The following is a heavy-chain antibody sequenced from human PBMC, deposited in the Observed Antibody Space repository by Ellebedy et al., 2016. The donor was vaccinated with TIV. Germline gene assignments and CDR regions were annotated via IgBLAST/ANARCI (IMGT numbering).Heavy chain of an antibody. CDR1: GGSISSSSYY. D-gene: IGHD6-13*01. CDR2: IYYSGNT. J-gene: IGHJ5*02. Sequence: MPSETLSLTCTVSGGSISSSSYYWGWIRQPPGKGLEWIGSIYYSGNTYYNPSLKSQVTISVDTSKNQFSLKVTSVTAAATAVYYCARHQKGSSWYGCWFDPWGQGTLVTVSS. V-gene: IGHV4-39*01. CDR3: ARHQKGSSWYGCWFDP.